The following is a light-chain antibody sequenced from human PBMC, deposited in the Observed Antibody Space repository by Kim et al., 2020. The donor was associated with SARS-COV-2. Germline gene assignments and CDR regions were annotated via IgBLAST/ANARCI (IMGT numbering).Light chain of an antibody. J-gene: IGKJ2*02. CDR1: QVVGSN. Sequence: SAGGRAPLSSRSSQVVGSNLAWYQQRPGQAPRFLIYGASSRAAGITARFSGSGSGTDFTLSISRLQSEDFALYSCQQYGKWPPGTFGQGTKLEI. V-gene: IGKV3D-15*01. CDR2: GAS. CDR3: QQYGKWPPGT.